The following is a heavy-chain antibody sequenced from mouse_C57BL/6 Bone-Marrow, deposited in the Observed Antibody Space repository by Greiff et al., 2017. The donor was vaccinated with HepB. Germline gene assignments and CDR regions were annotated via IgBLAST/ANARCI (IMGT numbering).Heavy chain of an antibody. D-gene: IGHD2-1*01. CDR2: IYPRSGNT. J-gene: IGHJ4*01. V-gene: IGHV1-81*01. CDR1: GYTFTSYG. Sequence: VQLQQSGAELARPGASVKLSCKASGYTFTSYGISWVKQRTGQGLEWIGEIYPRSGNTYYNEKFKGKATLTADKSSSTAYMELRSLTSEVSAVYFCAPLLWYPMDYWGQGTSVTVSS. CDR3: APLLWYPMDY.